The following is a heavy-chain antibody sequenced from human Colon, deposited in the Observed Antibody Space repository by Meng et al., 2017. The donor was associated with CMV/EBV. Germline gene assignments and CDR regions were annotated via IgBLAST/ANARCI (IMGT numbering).Heavy chain of an antibody. CDR1: GFIFSHYE. Sequence: GESLRLSCAGSGFIFSHYEMNWVRLAPGKGLEWLSYISVAGGTIHYADSVKGRFTASRDNAKNLLYLQLDNLRAEDTAVYYCAREYSSSSGDCFDYWGQGTLVTVSS. CDR3: AREYSSSSGDCFDY. CDR2: ISVAGGTI. J-gene: IGHJ4*02. D-gene: IGHD6-6*01. V-gene: IGHV3-48*03.